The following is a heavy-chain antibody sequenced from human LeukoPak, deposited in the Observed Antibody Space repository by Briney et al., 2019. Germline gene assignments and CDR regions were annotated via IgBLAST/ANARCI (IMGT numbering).Heavy chain of an antibody. D-gene: IGHD3-10*01. CDR3: AKDGGVEDYYGSGSYGSFDY. J-gene: IGHJ4*02. Sequence: GGSLRLSCAASGFTFSSYAMSWARQAPGKGLEWVSAISGSGGSTYYADSVKGRLTISRDNSKNTLYLQMNSLRAEDTAVYYCAKDGGVEDYYGSGSYGSFDYWGQGTLVTVSS. CDR1: GFTFSSYA. CDR2: ISGSGGST. V-gene: IGHV3-23*01.